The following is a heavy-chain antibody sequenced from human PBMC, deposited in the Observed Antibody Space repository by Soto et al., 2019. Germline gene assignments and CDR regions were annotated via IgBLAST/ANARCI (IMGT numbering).Heavy chain of an antibody. CDR1: GCIFTSHY. J-gene: IGHJ4*02. D-gene: IGHD2-21*02. CDR2: INPFDGSR. V-gene: IGHV1-46*01. Sequence: ASVKVSCKASGCIFTSHYIHWVRQAPGQGLEWMGWINPFDGSRMFAQSFQGRVTMTRDTSTSTVYMELSSLRSEDTAVYYCARSIVVVTALDYWGQGALVTVSS. CDR3: ARSIVVVTALDY.